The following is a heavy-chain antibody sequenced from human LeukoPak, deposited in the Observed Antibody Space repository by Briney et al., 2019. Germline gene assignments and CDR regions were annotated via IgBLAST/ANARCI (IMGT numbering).Heavy chain of an antibody. CDR1: GYTFTYRY. Sequence: GASVKVSCKASGYTFTYRYLHWVRQAPGQGLEWMGWISAYNGNTNYAQKLQGRVTMTTDTSTSTAYMELSSLRSEDTAVYYCARGIGHYYDAPYFDYWGQGTLVTVSS. CDR2: ISAYNGNT. D-gene: IGHD3-22*01. J-gene: IGHJ4*02. CDR3: ARGIGHYYDAPYFDY. V-gene: IGHV1-18*01.